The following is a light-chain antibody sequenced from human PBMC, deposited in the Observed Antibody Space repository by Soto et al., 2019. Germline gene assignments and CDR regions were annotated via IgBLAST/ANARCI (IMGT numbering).Light chain of an antibody. CDR3: QQYSGYSRT. V-gene: IGKV1-5*03. CDR2: KAS. Sequence: DIQMTQSPSTLSASVGDRVTITCWASQSISSRLAWYQQKPGKAPKVLIYKASNLESGVPSRFSGSGSGTEFTLTISSLQPDDFGTYYCQQYSGYSRTFGQGTKVEIK. J-gene: IGKJ1*01. CDR1: QSISSR.